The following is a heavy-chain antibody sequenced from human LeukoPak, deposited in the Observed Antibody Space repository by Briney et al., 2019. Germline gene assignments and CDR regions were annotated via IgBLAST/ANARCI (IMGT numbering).Heavy chain of an antibody. Sequence: SETLSLTCTVSGASISSSSYYWGWIRQPPGKGLEWIGSIYYSGSTYYNPSLKSRVTISVDTSKNQFSLKLSSVTAADTAVYYCARSGYDFWSGWDYFDYWGQGTLVTVSS. CDR3: ARSGYDFWSGWDYFDY. V-gene: IGHV4-39*07. J-gene: IGHJ4*02. CDR1: GASISSSSYY. CDR2: IYYSGST. D-gene: IGHD3-3*01.